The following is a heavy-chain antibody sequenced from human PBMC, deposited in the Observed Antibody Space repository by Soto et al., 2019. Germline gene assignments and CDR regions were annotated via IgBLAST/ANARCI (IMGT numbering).Heavy chain of an antibody. CDR2: INHSGST. J-gene: IGHJ4*02. D-gene: IGHD3-3*01. CDR1: GGSFSGYY. CDR3: ASLDYDFWSGYYTL. V-gene: IGHV4-34*01. Sequence: PSETLSLTCAVYGGSFSGYYWSWIRQPPGKGLEWIGEINHSGSTNYNPSLKSRVTISVDTSKNQFSLKLSSVTAADTAVYYCASLDYDFWSGYYTLWGQGTLVTVSS.